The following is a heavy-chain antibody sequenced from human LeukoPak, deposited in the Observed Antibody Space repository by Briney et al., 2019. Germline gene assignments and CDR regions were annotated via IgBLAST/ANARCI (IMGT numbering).Heavy chain of an antibody. J-gene: IGHJ4*02. V-gene: IGHV1-8*01. D-gene: IGHD5-18*01. CDR3: ARGGRYSYGTQFDY. CDR2: MNLIIGNT. Sequence: RASVKVSCKASGYTFTSYDINWVRQATGQGLEWMLWMNLIIGNTGYAQKFRSRVTMHRDTFKSTAYIEQRSLRSEHTAVYYCARGGRYSYGTQFDYWGQGTLVNVSS. CDR1: GYTFTSYD.